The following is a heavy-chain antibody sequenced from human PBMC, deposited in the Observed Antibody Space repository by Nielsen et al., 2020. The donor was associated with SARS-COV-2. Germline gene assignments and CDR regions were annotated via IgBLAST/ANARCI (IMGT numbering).Heavy chain of an antibody. V-gene: IGHV3-23*01. CDR3: AKDVGYCSGGSCYSKGRWDAFDI. CDR1: GFTFSSYS. J-gene: IGHJ3*02. Sequence: GESLKISCAASGFTFSSYSMNWVRQAPGKGLEWVSAISGSGGSTYYADSVKGRFTISRDNSKNTLYLQMNSLRAEDTAVYYCAKDVGYCSGGSCYSKGRWDAFDIWGQGTMVTVSS. CDR2: ISGSGGST. D-gene: IGHD2-15*01.